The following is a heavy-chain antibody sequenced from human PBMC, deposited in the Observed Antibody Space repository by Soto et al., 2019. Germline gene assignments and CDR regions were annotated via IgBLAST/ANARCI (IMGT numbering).Heavy chain of an antibody. CDR2: INHSGST. V-gene: IGHV4-34*01. Sequence: SETLSLTCAVYGGSFSGYYWSWIRQPPGKGLEWIGEINHSGSTNYNPSLKSRVTISVDTSKNQFSLKLSSVTAADTAVYYCARKRSRWGFDYWGQGTLVTVSS. D-gene: IGHD6-13*01. CDR3: ARKRSRWGFDY. J-gene: IGHJ4*02. CDR1: GGSFSGYY.